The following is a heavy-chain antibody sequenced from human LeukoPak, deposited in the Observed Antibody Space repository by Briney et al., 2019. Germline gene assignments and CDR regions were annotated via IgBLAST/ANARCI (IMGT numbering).Heavy chain of an antibody. CDR1: GYTFTSYA. CDR2: ISTYSGNT. D-gene: IGHD6-19*01. Sequence: RASVKVSCKPSGYTFTSYALSWVRQAPGQGLEWMGWISTYSGNTNYAQKFQGRVTMTRDTSTSTVYMELSSLRSEDTAVYYCARDRGSIAVAGTFDYWGQGTLVTVSS. V-gene: IGHV1-18*01. CDR3: ARDRGSIAVAGTFDY. J-gene: IGHJ4*02.